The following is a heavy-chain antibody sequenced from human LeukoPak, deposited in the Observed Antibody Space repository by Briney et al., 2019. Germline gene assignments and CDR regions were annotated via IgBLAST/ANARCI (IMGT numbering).Heavy chain of an antibody. CDR2: INPNSGGT. V-gene: IGHV1-2*02. CDR1: GYTFTGYY. J-gene: IGHJ4*02. Sequence: ASVKVSCKASGYTFTGYYMHWVRQAPGQGLEWMGWINPNSGGTNYAQKFQGRVTMTRDTSISTAYMELSRLRSDDTAVYYCARVLGPGELGMRVDYWGQGTLVTASS. D-gene: IGHD7-27*01. CDR3: ARVLGPGELGMRVDY.